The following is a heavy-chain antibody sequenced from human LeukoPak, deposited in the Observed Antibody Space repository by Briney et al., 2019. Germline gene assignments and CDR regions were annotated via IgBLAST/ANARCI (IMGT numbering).Heavy chain of an antibody. CDR2: IYYSGST. V-gene: IGHV4-39*07. J-gene: IGHJ4*02. CDR3: ARDRWDGYNQGIFDY. CDR1: GGSISSSSYY. D-gene: IGHD5-24*01. Sequence: SETLSLTCTVSGGSISSSSYYWGWIRQPPGKGLEWIGSIYYSGSTYYNPSLKSRVTISVDTSKNQFSLKLSSVTAADTAVYYWARDRWDGYNQGIFDYWGQGTLVTVSS.